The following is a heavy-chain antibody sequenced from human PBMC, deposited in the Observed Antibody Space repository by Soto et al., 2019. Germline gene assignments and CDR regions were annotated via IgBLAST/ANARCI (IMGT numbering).Heavy chain of an antibody. J-gene: IGHJ4*02. CDR1: GLTFSSYA. CDR3: AKPTKWELPYFDS. CDR2: ISGSGGIT. D-gene: IGHD1-26*01. V-gene: IGHV3-23*01. Sequence: EVQLLESGGGLVQPGGSLRLSCAASGLTFSSYAMSWVRQAPGKGLEWVSSISGSGGITYSADSVKGRFTISRDNSKNTLYLQMNSLRAEDTAVYYCAKPTKWELPYFDSWGQGTLVTVSS.